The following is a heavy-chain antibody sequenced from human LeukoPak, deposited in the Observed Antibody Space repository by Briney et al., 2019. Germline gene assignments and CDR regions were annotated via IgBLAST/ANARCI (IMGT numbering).Heavy chain of an antibody. CDR1: GGSFSGYY. D-gene: IGHD6-19*01. J-gene: IGHJ6*03. V-gene: IGHV4-34*01. CDR3: ARVASGWASYYYYMDV. CDR2: INHSGST. Sequence: SETLSLTCAVYGGSFSGYYWSWIRQPPGKGLEWIGEINHSGSTNYNPSLKSRVTISVDTSKNQFSLKLSSVTAADTAVYYCARVASGWASYYYYMDVRGRGTAVTVSS.